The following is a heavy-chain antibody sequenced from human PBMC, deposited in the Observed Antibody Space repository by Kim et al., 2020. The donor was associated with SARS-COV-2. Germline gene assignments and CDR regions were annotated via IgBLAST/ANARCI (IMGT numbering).Heavy chain of an antibody. CDR2: INPNSGGT. CDR1: GYTFTGYY. Sequence: ASVKVSCKASGYTFTGYYMHWVRQAPGQGLEWMGWINPNSGGTNYAQKFQGRVTMTRDTSISTAYMELSRLRSDDTAVYYCARDRVAANAFDIWGQGTMVTVSS. J-gene: IGHJ3*02. V-gene: IGHV1-2*02. CDR3: ARDRVAANAFDI. D-gene: IGHD6-13*01.